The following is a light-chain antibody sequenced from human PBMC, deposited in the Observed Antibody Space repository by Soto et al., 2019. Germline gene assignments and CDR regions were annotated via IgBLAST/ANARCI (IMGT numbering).Light chain of an antibody. J-gene: IGKJ1*01. V-gene: IGKV1-5*03. CDR2: KAS. CDR3: QHYNSYSEA. CDR1: QTISSW. Sequence: DIQMTQSPSTLSGSVGDRVTITCRASQTISSWLAWYQQNPGKAPKLLIYKASTLKSGVPSRLSGSGSGTEFTLTISSLQPDDFATYYCQHYNSYSEAFGQGTKVDIK.